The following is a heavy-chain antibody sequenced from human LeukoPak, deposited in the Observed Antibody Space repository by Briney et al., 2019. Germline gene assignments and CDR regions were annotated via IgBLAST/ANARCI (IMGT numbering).Heavy chain of an antibody. Sequence: SVKVSCKASGGTFISYAISWVRQAPGQGLEWMGGIIPIFGTANYAQKFQGRVTITADESTSTAYMELSSLRSEDTAVYYCASPRPPPKEDPLYYYYGMDVWGQGTTVTVSS. V-gene: IGHV1-69*13. J-gene: IGHJ6*02. CDR1: GGTFISYA. CDR2: IIPIFGTA. CDR3: ASPRPPPKEDPLYYYYGMDV. D-gene: IGHD6-6*01.